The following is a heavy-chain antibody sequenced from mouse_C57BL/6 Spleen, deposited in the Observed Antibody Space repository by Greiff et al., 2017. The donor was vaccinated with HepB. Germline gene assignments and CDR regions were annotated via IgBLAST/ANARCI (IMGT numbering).Heavy chain of an antibody. Sequence: VQLQQSGAELVKPGASVKISCKASGYAFSSYWMNWVKQRPGKGLEWIGQIYPGDGDTNYNGKFKGKATLTADKSSSTAYMQLSSLTSEDSAVYFCARATDYGNRFYWYFDVCGTGTTVTVSS. J-gene: IGHJ1*03. CDR3: ARATDYGNRFYWYFDV. D-gene: IGHD2-1*01. CDR1: GYAFSSYW. CDR2: IYPGDGDT. V-gene: IGHV1-80*01.